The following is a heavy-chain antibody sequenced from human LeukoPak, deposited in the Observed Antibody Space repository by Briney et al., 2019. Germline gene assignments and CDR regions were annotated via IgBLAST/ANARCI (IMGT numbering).Heavy chain of an antibody. CDR2: INHSGST. Sequence: SETLSLTCTVSGDSINSGGYYWSWIRQPPGKGLEWIGEINHSGSTNYNPSLKSRVTISVDTSKNQFSLKLSSVTAADTAVYYCARGDDTAMATLFDYWGQGTLVTVSS. J-gene: IGHJ4*02. CDR3: ARGDDTAMATLFDY. D-gene: IGHD5-18*01. CDR1: GDSINSGGYY. V-gene: IGHV4-34*01.